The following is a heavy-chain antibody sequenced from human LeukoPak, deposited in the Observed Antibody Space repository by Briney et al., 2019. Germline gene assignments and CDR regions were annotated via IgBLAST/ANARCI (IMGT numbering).Heavy chain of an antibody. CDR3: VRDLILVWTPGDDFGH. Sequence: GGSLRLSCAASGFTFSNWMHWVRQAPGKGLEWVSRINERATIISYADSVKGRFTISRENARNTLYLQMNSLTAEDTAVYYCVRDLILVWTPGDDFGHWGQGTLVTVSS. CDR2: INERATII. CDR1: GFTFSNW. V-gene: IGHV3-74*01. D-gene: IGHD3-16*01. J-gene: IGHJ4*02.